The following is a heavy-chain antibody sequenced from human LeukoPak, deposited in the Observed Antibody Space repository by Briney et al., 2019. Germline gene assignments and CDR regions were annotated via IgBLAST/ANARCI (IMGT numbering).Heavy chain of an antibody. CDR3: ARDRPSTGYFDY. Sequence: ASVRVSCKASGYTFTSYYMHWVRQAPGQGLEWMGIINPSGGSTSYAQKFQGRVTMTRDTSTSTVYMELSSLRSEDTAVYYCARDRPSTGYFDYWGQGTLVTVSS. CDR1: GYTFTSYY. J-gene: IGHJ4*02. V-gene: IGHV1-46*01. CDR2: INPSGGST. D-gene: IGHD1-1*01.